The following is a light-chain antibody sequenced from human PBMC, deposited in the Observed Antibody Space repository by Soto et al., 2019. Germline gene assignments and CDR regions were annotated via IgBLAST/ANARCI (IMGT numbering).Light chain of an antibody. CDR3: QKYNSVHT. V-gene: IGKV1-27*01. Sequence: DIQMTQSPPSLSASVGHRVTISCRASQGISNYVAWYQQKPGKVPKLLIDAASTLQSGVPSRFSGSGSGTDLALTISSLQPEDVATYYCQKYNSVHTFGGGTKVEIK. J-gene: IGKJ4*01. CDR2: AAS. CDR1: QGISNY.